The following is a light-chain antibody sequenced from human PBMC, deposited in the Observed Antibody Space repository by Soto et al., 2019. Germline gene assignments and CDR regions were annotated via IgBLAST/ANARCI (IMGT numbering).Light chain of an antibody. J-gene: IGLJ1*01. CDR3: RSYAGSSTFP. V-gene: IGLV2-23*03. Sequence: QSALTQPASVSGSPGQSITISCTGTSSDVGSYNLVSWYQQHPGKAPKLMIYEGSKRPSGVSNRFSGSKSGNTASLTISGLQAEDEADYYCRSYAGSSTFPFGTGTKLTVL. CDR1: SSDVGSYNL. CDR2: EGS.